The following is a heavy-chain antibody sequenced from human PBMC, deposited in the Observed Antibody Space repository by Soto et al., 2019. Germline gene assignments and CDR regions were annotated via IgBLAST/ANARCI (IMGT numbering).Heavy chain of an antibody. CDR1: GYSFVTSS. J-gene: IGHJ6*02. V-gene: IGHV5-51*01. CDR2: IYPGDSDT. CDR3: ARQGSGKGMDV. Sequence: GESLKISCKASGYSFVTSSIAWVRQKAGKGLESMGFIYPGDSDTRYSPSFQGQVNISADKSISTVYLQWNSLKASDTAIYYCARQGSGKGMDVWGQGTTVTVSS.